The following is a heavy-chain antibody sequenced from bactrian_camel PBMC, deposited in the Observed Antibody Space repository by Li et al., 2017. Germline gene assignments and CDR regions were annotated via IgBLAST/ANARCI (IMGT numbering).Heavy chain of an antibody. D-gene: IGHD5*01. V-gene: IGHV3S53*01. Sequence: HVQLVESGGGSVQAGGSLRLSCAASGYYVNTYCMAWFRQAPGKEREGVASVALQGGTYYADSVKGRFAISQDGAKNTVYLQMNSLKPEDTAMYYCAADEYNLGLARSYTYWGQGTQVTVS. CDR3: AADEYNLGLARSYTY. CDR1: GYYVNTYC. J-gene: IGHJ4*01. CDR2: VALQGGT.